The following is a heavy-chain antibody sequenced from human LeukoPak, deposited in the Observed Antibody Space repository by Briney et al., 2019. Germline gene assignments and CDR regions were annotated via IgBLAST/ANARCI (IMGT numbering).Heavy chain of an antibody. CDR1: GYNFTTYA. V-gene: IGHV1-18*01. J-gene: IGHJ4*02. Sequence: ASVKVSCRTSGYNFTTYAFSWVRQAPGQGLEWMGWISGYNGHTHFAQTFQGRVTMTTDTATTTAYMELRGLRSDDTAVYYCARDEVFFYDSSGLDLWGQGTPVTVSS. CDR3: ARDEVFFYDSSGLDL. CDR2: ISGYNGHT. D-gene: IGHD3-22*01.